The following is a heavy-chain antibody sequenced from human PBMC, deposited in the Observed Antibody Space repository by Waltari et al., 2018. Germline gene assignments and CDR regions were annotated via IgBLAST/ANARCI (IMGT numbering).Heavy chain of an antibody. V-gene: IGHV3-23*01. Sequence: EVELLESGGGLVQPGGSLRLSCAASGFTFRNYAMNWVRQAPGKGLEWVSTISGSGGNKYHADSMKGRFTISRDNSKNTLYLQMNNLRVEDTAVYYCARSPDTRGPYDMDVWGQGTTVIVSS. CDR2: ISGSGGNK. CDR3: ARSPDTRGPYDMDV. CDR1: GFTFRNYA. J-gene: IGHJ6*02.